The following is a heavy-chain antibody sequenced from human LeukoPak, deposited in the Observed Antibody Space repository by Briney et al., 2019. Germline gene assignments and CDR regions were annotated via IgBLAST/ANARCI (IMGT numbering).Heavy chain of an antibody. V-gene: IGHV3-53*01. CDR2: IYSGGST. CDR3: ARDWSWQFDS. D-gene: IGHD1-26*01. J-gene: IGHJ4*02. Sequence: GGSLRLSCAAFEFSVSSNYMSWVRQAPGKGLEWVSVIYSGGSTYYADSVKGRFTISRDNAKNSLYLQTHSLRDEDTAVYYCARDWSWQFDSWGQGTLVTVSS. CDR1: EFSVSSNY.